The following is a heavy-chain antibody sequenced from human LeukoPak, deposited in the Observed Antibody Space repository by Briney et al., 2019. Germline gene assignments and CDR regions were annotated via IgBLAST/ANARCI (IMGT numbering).Heavy chain of an antibody. Sequence: GGSLRLSCATSGFTFSSYWMNWVRQAPGKGLEWVAVMSYETNYKYYADSVKGRFTISRDNSKNTLYLQMSSLRAEDTALYYCARCPTLYCSSSSCWGGVFDIWGQGTLVTVSS. CDR2: MSYETNYK. CDR3: ARCPTLYCSSSSCWGGVFDI. V-gene: IGHV3-30*03. CDR1: GFTFSSYW. D-gene: IGHD2-2*01. J-gene: IGHJ3*02.